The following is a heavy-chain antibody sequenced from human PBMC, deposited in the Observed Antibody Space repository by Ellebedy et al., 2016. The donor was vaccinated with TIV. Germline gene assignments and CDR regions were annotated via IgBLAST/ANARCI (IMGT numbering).Heavy chain of an antibody. D-gene: IGHD6-19*01. V-gene: IGHV4-34*01. CDR3: ARGRPAVVGALNYGLDV. CDR1: GGSLSGYY. Sequence: MPSETLSLTCAVSGGSLSGYYWSWIRQPPGKGLEWIGEIGHTGATNYNPSLKSCVSISQDTSKSQFSMQLSAVAAADTAVYYCARGRPAVVGALNYGLDVWGQGTTVTVSS. J-gene: IGHJ6*02. CDR2: IGHTGAT.